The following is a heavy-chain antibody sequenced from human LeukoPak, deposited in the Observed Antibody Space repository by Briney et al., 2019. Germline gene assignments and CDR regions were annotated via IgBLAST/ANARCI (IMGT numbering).Heavy chain of an antibody. CDR3: ARDLFRASGYDY. J-gene: IGHJ4*02. Sequence: PGGSLRLSCAASGFTFSSYSMNWVRQAPGKGLEWVSSISSSSSYIYYADSVKGRFTISRDNTKNSLYLQMNSLSAEDTAVYYCARDLFRASGYDYWGQGTLVTVSS. CDR1: GFTFSSYS. D-gene: IGHD5-12*01. CDR2: ISSSSSYI. V-gene: IGHV3-21*01.